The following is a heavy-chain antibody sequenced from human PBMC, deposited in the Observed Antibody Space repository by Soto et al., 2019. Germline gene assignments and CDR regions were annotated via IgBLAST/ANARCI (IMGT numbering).Heavy chain of an antibody. Sequence: LRLSCTASGFSFSTYAMSWVRQAPGKGLEWVSAISGSGGSTYYADSVQGRFTVSRDNYMNTLYLQMNSLRIEDTAVYYCAHPRGYGVFDAYDIWGQGTMVTVSS. J-gene: IGHJ3*02. V-gene: IGHV3-23*01. D-gene: IGHD2-8*01. CDR3: AHPRGYGVFDAYDI. CDR2: ISGSGGST. CDR1: GFSFSTYA.